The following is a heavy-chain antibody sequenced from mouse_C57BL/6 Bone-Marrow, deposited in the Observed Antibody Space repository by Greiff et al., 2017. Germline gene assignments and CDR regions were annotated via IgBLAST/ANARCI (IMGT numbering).Heavy chain of an antibody. CDR3: ARWYYGSSSAWFAY. V-gene: IGHV1-64*01. CDR2: IHPNSGST. CDR1: GYTFTSYW. J-gene: IGHJ3*01. Sequence: QVQLQQPGAELVKPGASVKLSCKASGYTFTSYWMHWVKQRPGQGLEWIGMIHPNSGSTNYNEKFKSKATLTADKSSSTAYMQLSSLTSEDSAVYYCARWYYGSSSAWFAYWGQGTLVTVSA. D-gene: IGHD1-1*01.